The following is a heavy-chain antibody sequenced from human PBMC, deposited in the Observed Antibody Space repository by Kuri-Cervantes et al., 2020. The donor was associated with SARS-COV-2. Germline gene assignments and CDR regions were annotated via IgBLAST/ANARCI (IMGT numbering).Heavy chain of an antibody. D-gene: IGHD1-26*01. J-gene: IGHJ4*02. CDR1: GGSISTYY. CDR3: ATGSYYVAYDY. V-gene: IGHV4-59*01. CDR2: LYYSGST. Sequence: ASLGLSCTVSGGSISTYYWSWIRQPPVKGLEWIGYLYYSGSTNYNPSLKSRVTISLDTSKNQFSLKLSSVTAADTAVYYCATGSYYVAYDYWGQGTLVTVSS.